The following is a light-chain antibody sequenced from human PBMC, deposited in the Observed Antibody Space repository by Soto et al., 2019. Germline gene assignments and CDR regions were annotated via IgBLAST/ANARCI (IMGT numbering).Light chain of an antibody. CDR3: SSYTRSDTYV. CDR1: SSDIGAYNW. CDR2: DVS. V-gene: IGLV2-14*03. Sequence: QPASVSGSPGQSIAISCTGTSSDIGAYNWVSWYQQHPGKAPKLMIYDVSYRPSGVSNRFSGSISGNTASLTISGLQAEDEAVYYCSSYTRSDTYVFGSGTKLTVL. J-gene: IGLJ1*01.